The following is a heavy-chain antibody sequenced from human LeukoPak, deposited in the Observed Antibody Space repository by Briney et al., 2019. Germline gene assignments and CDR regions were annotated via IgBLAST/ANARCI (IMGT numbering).Heavy chain of an antibody. J-gene: IGHJ4*02. D-gene: IGHD2-8*01. Sequence: GGSLRLSCAASGFTFNSFTLHWVRQAPGKGLEWVSLIDRKGAITSYADSVKGRFTISRDNRKQSLFLQMNSLRSEDTALYYCAKEYDFYGACYTSLDSWGQGALVTVSS. V-gene: IGHV3-43*01. CDR3: AKEYDFYGACYTSLDS. CDR1: GFTFNSFT. CDR2: IDRKGAIT.